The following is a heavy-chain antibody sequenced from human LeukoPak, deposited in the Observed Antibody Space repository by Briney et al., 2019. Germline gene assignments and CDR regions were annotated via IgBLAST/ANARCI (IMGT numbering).Heavy chain of an antibody. CDR2: IYYSGST. J-gene: IGHJ6*02. Sequence: NTSETLSLTCTVSGGSVSSDSYYWSWIRQPPGKGLEWIGYIYYSGSTNYNPSLKSRVTISVDTSKNQFSLKLSSVTAADTAVYYCARSIDCSSTSCYWGYYYGMDVWGQGTTVTVSS. CDR3: ARSIDCSSTSCYWGYYYGMDV. D-gene: IGHD2-2*01. V-gene: IGHV4-61*01. CDR1: GGSVSSDSYY.